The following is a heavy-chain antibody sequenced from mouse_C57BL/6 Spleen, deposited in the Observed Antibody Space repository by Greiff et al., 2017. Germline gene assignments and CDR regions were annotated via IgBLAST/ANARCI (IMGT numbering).Heavy chain of an antibody. CDR3: ARSQGLYAMDY. CDR2: IHPNSGST. J-gene: IGHJ4*01. CDR1: GYTFTSYW. Sequence: VQLQQPGAELVKPGASVKLSCKASGYTFTSYWMHWVKQRPGQGLEWIGMIHPNSGSTNYNEKFKSKATLTVDKSSSTAYMQLSSLTSEDSAVYYCARSQGLYAMDYWGQGTSVTVSS. V-gene: IGHV1-64*01. D-gene: IGHD3-1*01.